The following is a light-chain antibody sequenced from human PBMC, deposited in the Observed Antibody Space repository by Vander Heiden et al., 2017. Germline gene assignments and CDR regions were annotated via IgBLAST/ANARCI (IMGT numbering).Light chain of an antibody. V-gene: IGKV1-9*01. J-gene: IGKJ3*01. Sequence: DIQLTQSPSFLSASVGDRVTITCRASQGISSYLAWYQQKPGKAPKLLIYAASTFLSGVPSRFSGCGSVTEFTLTISSLQLEDFATYYCQQLNSYPRAFGHGTKVDIK. CDR2: AAS. CDR1: QGISSY. CDR3: QQLNSYPRA.